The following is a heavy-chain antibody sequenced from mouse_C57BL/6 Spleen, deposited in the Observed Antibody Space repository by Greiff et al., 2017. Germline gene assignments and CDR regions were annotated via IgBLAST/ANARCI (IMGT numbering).Heavy chain of an antibody. V-gene: IGHV2-5*01. CDR1: GFSLTSSG. Sequence: VQLQQSGPGLVKPSQSLSITCTVSGFSLTSSGVHWVRQSPGKGLAWLGVIWRGGSPDCNAAFMSRLSINKDNSKSKVFVKKNSLQADDIAIYNCAKNGDYYGMGPGFAYWGQGTLVTVSA. J-gene: IGHJ3*01. CDR2: IWRGGSP. D-gene: IGHD1-1*01. CDR3: AKNGDYYGMGPGFAY.